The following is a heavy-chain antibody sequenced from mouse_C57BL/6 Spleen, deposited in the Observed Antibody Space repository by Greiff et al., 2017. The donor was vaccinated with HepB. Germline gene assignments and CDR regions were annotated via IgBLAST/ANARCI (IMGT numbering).Heavy chain of an antibody. V-gene: IGHV6-3*01. CDR1: GFTFSNYW. CDR3: TGPYDYGSSGGYAMDY. J-gene: IGHJ4*01. CDR2: IRLKSDNYAT. D-gene: IGHD1-1*01. Sequence: EVKLMESGGGLVQPGGSMKLSCVASGFTFSNYWMNWVRQSPEKGLEWVAQIRLKSDNYATHYVESVKGRFTISRDDSKSSVYLQMNNLKAEDTGIYYCTGPYDYGSSGGYAMDYWGQGTSVTVSS.